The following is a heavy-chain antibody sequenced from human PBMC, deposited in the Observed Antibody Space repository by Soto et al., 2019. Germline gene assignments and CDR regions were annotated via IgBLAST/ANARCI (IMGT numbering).Heavy chain of an antibody. V-gene: IGHV4-31*03. CDR1: GGSISSGGYY. D-gene: IGHD6-6*01. J-gene: IGHJ5*02. Sequence: PSETLSLTCTVSGGSISSGGYYWSWIRQHPGKGLEWIGYIYYSGSTYYNPSPKSRVTISVDTSKNQFSLKLSSVTAADTAVYYCARGARPNWFDPWGQGTLVTVSS. CDR2: IYYSGST. CDR3: ARGARPNWFDP.